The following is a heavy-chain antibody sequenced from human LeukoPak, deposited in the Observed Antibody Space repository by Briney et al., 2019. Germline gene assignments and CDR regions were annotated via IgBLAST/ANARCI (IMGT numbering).Heavy chain of an antibody. CDR1: GFTFSSYA. CDR3: AKVGGGAWQQLVTYYFDY. CDR2: ISGSGGST. D-gene: IGHD6-13*01. Sequence: GGSLRLSCAASGFTFSSYAMNWVRQAPGKGLEWVSSISGSGGSTYYADSVKGRFTISRESSKNTLYLQMNSLRAEDTAVYYWAKVGGGAWQQLVTYYFDYWGQGTLVTVSS. J-gene: IGHJ4*02. V-gene: IGHV3-23*01.